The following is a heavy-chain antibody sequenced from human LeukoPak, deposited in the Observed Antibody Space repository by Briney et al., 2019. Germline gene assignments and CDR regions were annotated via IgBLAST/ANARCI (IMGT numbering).Heavy chain of an antibody. D-gene: IGHD3-10*01. CDR1: GYTFTNYD. J-gene: IGHJ3*02. CDR3: ARADPPYYYGSGSYLGAFDI. Sequence: GASVKVSCKASGYTFTNYDINWVRQATGQGLEWMGWMNPNSGNTGYAQKFQGRVTMTRDTSISTAYMELSRLRSDDTAVYYCARADPPYYYGSGSYLGAFDIWGQGTMVTVSS. V-gene: IGHV1-8*01. CDR2: MNPNSGNT.